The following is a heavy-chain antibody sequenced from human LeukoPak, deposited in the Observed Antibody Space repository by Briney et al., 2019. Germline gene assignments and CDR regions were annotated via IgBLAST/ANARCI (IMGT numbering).Heavy chain of an antibody. Sequence: GGSLRLSCAASGFTFSSYWMSWVRQAPGKGLEWVANIKQDGSEKYYVDSVKGRFTISRDNAKNSLYLQMNSLRAEDTAVYYCAKQPDDSSGWNNGQDYFDYWGQGTLVTVSS. CDR2: IKQDGSEK. CDR3: AKQPDDSSGWNNGQDYFDY. D-gene: IGHD6-19*01. J-gene: IGHJ4*02. CDR1: GFTFSSYW. V-gene: IGHV3-7*05.